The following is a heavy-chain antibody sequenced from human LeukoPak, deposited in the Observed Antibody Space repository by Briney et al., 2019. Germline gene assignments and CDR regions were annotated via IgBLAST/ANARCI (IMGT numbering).Heavy chain of an antibody. Sequence: PGGSLRLSCVVSGFTVGNNYMSWVRQAPGKGLEWVSVVYSGDNTYYADSVKGRFTISRDNSKNTLYLQMNSLRAEDTAVYYCAREASGSFFANWGQGTLVTVSS. V-gene: IGHV3-53*01. D-gene: IGHD1-26*01. CDR1: GFTVGNNY. J-gene: IGHJ4*02. CDR2: VYSGDNT. CDR3: AREASGSFFAN.